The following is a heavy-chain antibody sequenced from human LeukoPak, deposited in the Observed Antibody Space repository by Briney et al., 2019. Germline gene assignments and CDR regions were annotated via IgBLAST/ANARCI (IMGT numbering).Heavy chain of an antibody. V-gene: IGHV4-34*01. J-gene: IGHJ4*02. Sequence: KAWETLSLTRAVYGGFFSGYYWRWMRQPPGEGVGWIGEISDSGRHNFNPSLKSRVTISVDTSKNQFCLKLSSVSAADTAVYFCASRTYFDDSSGYHWGRGTVVTVSS. CDR3: ASRTYFDDSSGYH. D-gene: IGHD3-22*01. CDR1: GGFFSGYY. CDR2: ISDSGRH.